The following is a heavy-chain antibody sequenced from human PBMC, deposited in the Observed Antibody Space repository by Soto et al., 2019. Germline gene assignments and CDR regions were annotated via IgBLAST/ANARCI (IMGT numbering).Heavy chain of an antibody. CDR3: AKDGGYAYYDSSGYYFGY. CDR2: ISGSGGST. CDR1: GFTFSSYA. Sequence: GGSLRLSCAASGFTFSSYAMSWVRQAPGKGLEWVSAISGSGGSTYYADSVKGRFTISRDNSKNTLYLQMNSLRAGDTAVYYCAKDGGYAYYDSSGYYFGYWGQGTLVTVSS. D-gene: IGHD3-22*01. V-gene: IGHV3-23*01. J-gene: IGHJ4*02.